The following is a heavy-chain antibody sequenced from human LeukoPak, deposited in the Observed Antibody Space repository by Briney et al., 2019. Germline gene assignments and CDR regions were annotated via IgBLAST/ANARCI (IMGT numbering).Heavy chain of an antibody. CDR2: IRYDGSNE. CDR3: AKNYYGSGSYYNHFDY. Sequence: GGSLRLSCAASGFTYSSYGMHWVRQAPGKGLEWVAYIRYDGSNEYYADSVKGRFTISRDNSKNTLYLQMNSLRAEDTAVYYCAKNYYGSGSYYNHFDYWGQGTLVTVSS. D-gene: IGHD3-10*01. CDR1: GFTYSSYG. J-gene: IGHJ4*02. V-gene: IGHV3-30*02.